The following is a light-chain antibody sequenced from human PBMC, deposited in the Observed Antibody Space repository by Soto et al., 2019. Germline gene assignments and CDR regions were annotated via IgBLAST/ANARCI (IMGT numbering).Light chain of an antibody. CDR3: SSYTSGRTQV. Sequence: QSVLTQPASVSGSPGQSITISCTGTSSDVGGSNFVSWYQQHPGKAPKLMIYDVTNRPSGVSNRFSGSKSGNTASLTISGLRAEDEADYYCSSYTSGRTQVFGGGTKVTVL. J-gene: IGLJ2*01. CDR1: SSDVGGSNF. CDR2: DVT. V-gene: IGLV2-14*01.